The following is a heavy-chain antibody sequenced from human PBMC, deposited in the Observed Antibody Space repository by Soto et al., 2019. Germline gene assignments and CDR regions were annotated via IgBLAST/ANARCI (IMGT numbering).Heavy chain of an antibody. CDR1: GFTFSSYA. J-gene: IGHJ4*02. CDR2: ISYDGSNK. D-gene: IGHD4-17*01. Sequence: QVQLVESGGCVVQPGRSLRLSCAASGFTFSSYAMHWVRQAPGKGLEWVAVISYDGSNKYYADSVKGRFTISRDNSKNTLYLQMNSLRAEDTAVYYCARERYGDYDYWGQGTLVTVSS. CDR3: ARERYGDYDY. V-gene: IGHV3-30-3*01.